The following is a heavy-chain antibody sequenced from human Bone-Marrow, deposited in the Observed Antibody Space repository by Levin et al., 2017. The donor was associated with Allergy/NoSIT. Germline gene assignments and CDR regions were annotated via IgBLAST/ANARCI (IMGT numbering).Heavy chain of an antibody. J-gene: IGHJ6*02. CDR1: GFIVSNKY. Sequence: PGGSLRLSCAASGFIVSNKYMSWVRQAPGKGLQWVAVVYSTGTTYHADSVKGRFTISRDNSKNMLYLQMNSLRVEDTAVYYCAAVATPTYYYGMGVWGPGTTVTVSS. CDR2: VYSTGTT. V-gene: IGHV3-53*01. CDR3: AAVATPTYYYGMGV. D-gene: IGHD5-12*01.